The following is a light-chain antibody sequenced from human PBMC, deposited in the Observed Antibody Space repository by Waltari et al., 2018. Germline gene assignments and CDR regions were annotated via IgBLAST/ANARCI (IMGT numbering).Light chain of an antibody. Sequence: QLVLTQSPTPSASLGAADKPTCTLSSGHSSNIMAGLQQQQKKGPRALMKVKSDGSHSKVDEIPDRFSGSSSGAWRYLPISSLHSEDEADYSCQTGGNGIWVFGGGTKLTVL. J-gene: IGLJ3*02. CDR2: VKSDGSH. V-gene: IGLV4-69*01. CDR3: QTGGNGIWV. CDR1: SGHSSNI.